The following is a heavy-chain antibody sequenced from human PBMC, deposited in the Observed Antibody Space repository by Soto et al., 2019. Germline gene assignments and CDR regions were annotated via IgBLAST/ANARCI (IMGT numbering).Heavy chain of an antibody. CDR3: ARHIAVSGTRGFDH. D-gene: IGHD2-21*01. CDR1: GGSITSNW. V-gene: IGHV4-4*02. CDR2: ILHTGSA. Sequence: QVQLQESGPGLMKPSGTLSLTCAVSGGSITSNWWSWVRQPPGKGLEWIAEILHTGSANYNPSLLSRLTRSMDKSKNHVSLNLNSVTAADTAVYYCARHIAVSGTRGFDHWGQGTLVTVSS. J-gene: IGHJ4*02.